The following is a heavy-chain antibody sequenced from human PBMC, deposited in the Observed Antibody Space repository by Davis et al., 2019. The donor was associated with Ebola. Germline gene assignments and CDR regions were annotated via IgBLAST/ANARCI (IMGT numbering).Heavy chain of an antibody. D-gene: IGHD1-26*01. CDR2: INWDSGTI. Sequence: SLKISCAASGFNFDDYAMHWVRQAPGKGLEWVSGINWDSGTIGYADTVKGRFTISRDNSKNTVYLQINSLRGEDTALYYCVRSRVAATTWDAFDIWGQGTMVTVSS. V-gene: IGHV3-9*01. J-gene: IGHJ3*02. CDR3: VRSRVAATTWDAFDI. CDR1: GFNFDDYA.